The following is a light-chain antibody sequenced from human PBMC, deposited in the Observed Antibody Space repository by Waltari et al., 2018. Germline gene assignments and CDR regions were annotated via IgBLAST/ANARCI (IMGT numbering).Light chain of an antibody. J-gene: IGLJ3*02. CDR2: VNSDGSH. Sequence: QLVLTQSPSASASLGASVKLTCTLSSGHSSNVIAWLQQQPERGLRYLLRVNSDGSHSRGDEIPDHVSGSSSGAERYLTIASLQSEDEADYYCQTRGHGTWVFGGGNKLTVL. CDR3: QTRGHGTWV. CDR1: SGHSSNV. V-gene: IGLV4-69*01.